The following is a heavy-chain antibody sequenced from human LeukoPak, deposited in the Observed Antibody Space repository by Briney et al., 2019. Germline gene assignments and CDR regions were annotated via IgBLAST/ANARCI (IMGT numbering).Heavy chain of an antibody. D-gene: IGHD3-22*01. CDR1: GFTFSSYW. V-gene: IGHV3-74*01. J-gene: IGHJ1*01. CDR2: IKSDGKT. CDR3: ARAPSEIGGYYPEYFRH. Sequence: GGSLRLSCAASGFTFSSYWMHWVRQAPGKGLVWVSRIKSDGKTNYADSVKGRFTISRDNAKNTVSLQMKSLRAEDTGVYYCARAPSEIGGYYPEYFRHWGQGTLVTVSS.